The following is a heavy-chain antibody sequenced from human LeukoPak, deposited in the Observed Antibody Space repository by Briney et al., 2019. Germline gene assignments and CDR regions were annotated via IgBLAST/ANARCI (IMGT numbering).Heavy chain of an antibody. CDR1: GFTFSSYD. V-gene: IGHV3-13*01. CDR3: ARGGDGYNYDAFDI. Sequence: PGGSLRLSCAASGFTFSSYDMHWVRQATGKGLEWVSAIGTAGDTYYPGSVKGRFTISRENAKNSLYLQMNSLRAGDTAVYYCARGGDGYNYDAFDIWGQGTMVTVSS. D-gene: IGHD5-24*01. CDR2: IGTAGDT. J-gene: IGHJ3*02.